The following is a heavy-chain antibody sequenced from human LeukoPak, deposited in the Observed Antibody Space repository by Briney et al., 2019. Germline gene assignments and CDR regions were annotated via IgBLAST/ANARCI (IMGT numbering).Heavy chain of an antibody. CDR2: IYSSETT. V-gene: IGHV4-4*09. CDR3: ARHFPYCGGDCPYYYMDV. D-gene: IGHD2-21*02. Sequence: PSETLSLTCSVSGASISSDYWSWIRQPPGKGLEWIGNIYSSETTKYNPSLRSRATISGDTSKNQFSPKLSSVTAADTAVYYCARHFPYCGGDCPYYYMDVWGKGTTVTVSS. CDR1: GASISSDY. J-gene: IGHJ6*03.